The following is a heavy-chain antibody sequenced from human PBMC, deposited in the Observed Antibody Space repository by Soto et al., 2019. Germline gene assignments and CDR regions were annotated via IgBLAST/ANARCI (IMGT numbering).Heavy chain of an antibody. CDR2: IFYSGST. Sequence: SETLSLTCAVSGGSIGTYYWSWIRQPPAKGLEWIGYIFYSGSTNYNPSLKSRVTISVDTSKNQFSLKLSSVTAADTAVYYCARGYSSSWYNDYWGQGTLVTVSS. V-gene: IGHV4-59*01. CDR1: GGSIGTYY. D-gene: IGHD6-13*01. J-gene: IGHJ4*02. CDR3: ARGYSSSWYNDY.